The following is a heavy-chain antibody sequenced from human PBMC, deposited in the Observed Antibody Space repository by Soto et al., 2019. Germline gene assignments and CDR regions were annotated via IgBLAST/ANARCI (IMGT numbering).Heavy chain of an antibody. D-gene: IGHD3-10*01. V-gene: IGHV3-23*01. Sequence: GGSLRLSCAASGFTFSTYAMTWVRQAPGKGLEWVSGINDNGSSTNYADSVKGRFTISRDNAKNTLHLQMNSLRVEDTAVYYCAKTRANLGPWGQGTPVTVSS. CDR3: AKTRANLGP. CDR2: INDNGSST. CDR1: GFTFSTYA. J-gene: IGHJ5*02.